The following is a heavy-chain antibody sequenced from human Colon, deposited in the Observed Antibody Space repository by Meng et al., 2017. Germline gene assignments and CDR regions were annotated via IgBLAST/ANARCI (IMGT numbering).Heavy chain of an antibody. CDR3: ASSDYYRSDY. CDR2: TSHSGST. CDR1: GGSISRGDW. Sequence: VRSVEAARCLVKPSERLSSTCAVSGGSISRGDWWSWIRQPPGKGLEWIGETSHSGSTNYSPSLKSRVTISLDKSKNQLSLKLNSVTAADTAVYYCASSDYYRSDYWGQGTLVTVSS. D-gene: IGHD3-22*01. J-gene: IGHJ4*02. V-gene: IGHV4-4*02.